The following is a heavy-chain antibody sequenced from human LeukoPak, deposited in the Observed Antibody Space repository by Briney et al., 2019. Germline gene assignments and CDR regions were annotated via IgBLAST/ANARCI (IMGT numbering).Heavy chain of an antibody. CDR3: ARPYYYDSRIDP. V-gene: IGHV4-39*07. CDR2: IYYSGST. Sequence: PSETLSLTCTVSGGPISSSSYYWGWIRQPPGKGLEWIGSIYYSGSTYYNPSLKSRVTISVDTSKNQFSLKLTSVTAADTAVYYCARPYYYDSRIDPWGQGTLVTVSS. CDR1: GGPISSSSYY. J-gene: IGHJ5*02. D-gene: IGHD3-22*01.